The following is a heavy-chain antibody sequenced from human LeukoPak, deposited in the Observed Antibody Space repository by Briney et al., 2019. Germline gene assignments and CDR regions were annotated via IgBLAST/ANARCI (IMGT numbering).Heavy chain of an antibody. J-gene: IGHJ4*02. CDR1: GFTFSSYE. V-gene: IGHV3-48*03. CDR3: AREAQKYYYDSSGYRY. CDR2: ISSSGSTI. D-gene: IGHD3-22*01. Sequence: PGGSLRLSCAASGFTFSSYEMNWVRQAPGKGLEWVSYISSSGSTIYYADSVKGRFTISRDNAKNSLYLQMNSLRAEDTAVYYCAREAQKYYYDSSGYRYWGQGTLVTVSS.